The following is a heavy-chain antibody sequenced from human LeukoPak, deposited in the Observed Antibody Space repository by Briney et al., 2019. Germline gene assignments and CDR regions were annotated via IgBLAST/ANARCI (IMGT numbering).Heavy chain of an antibody. V-gene: IGHV4-4*07. CDR1: GGSISTTY. Sequence: PSQTLSLTCTVSGGSISTTYLSWLRQPAGKGLEWIGRIYTSGNTNYNPSLKSRVTMSVDTSKNQFSLRLASVTAADTALYYCARDASSWYFDLWGRGTLVTVSS. CDR3: ARDASSWYFDL. CDR2: IYTSGNT. J-gene: IGHJ2*01.